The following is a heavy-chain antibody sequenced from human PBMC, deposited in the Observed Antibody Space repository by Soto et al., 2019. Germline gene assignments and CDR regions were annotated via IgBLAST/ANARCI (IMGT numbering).Heavy chain of an antibody. J-gene: IGHJ6*03. V-gene: IGHV3-30*18. Sequence: QVQLVESGGGVVQPGRSLRLSCAASGFTFSSYGMHWVRQAPGKGLEWVAVISYDGSNKYYADSVKGRFTISRDNSKNTLYLQMNSLSAEDTAVYYCAKDRSTVSYYYYYMDVWGKGTTVTVSS. CDR3: AKDRSTVSYYYYYMDV. D-gene: IGHD4-4*01. CDR1: GFTFSSYG. CDR2: ISYDGSNK.